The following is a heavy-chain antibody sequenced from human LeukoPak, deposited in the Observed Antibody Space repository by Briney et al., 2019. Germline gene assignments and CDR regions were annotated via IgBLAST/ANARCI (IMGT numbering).Heavy chain of an antibody. CDR3: ARVSAHLARSGWYNDAFDI. J-gene: IGHJ3*02. D-gene: IGHD6-19*01. CDR1: GGSISSYY. CDR2: IYYSGST. V-gene: IGHV4-59*01. Sequence: PSETLSLTCTGSGGSISSYYWSWIRQPPGKGLEWIGYIYYSGSTNYNPSLKSRVTISVDTSKNQFSLKLSSVTAADTAVYYCARVSAHLARSGWYNDAFDIWGQGTMVTVSS.